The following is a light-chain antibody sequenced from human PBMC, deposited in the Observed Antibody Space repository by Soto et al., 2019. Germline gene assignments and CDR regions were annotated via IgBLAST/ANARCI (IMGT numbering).Light chain of an antibody. V-gene: IGKV3-15*01. Sequence: EIVMTQSPATLSVSPGERATLSCRASPGVSSNLAWYQQKPGQSPRLLIYGASTRSTGIPARFSGSVAGTEFTLTISILQSEDFAGYYCQQYNNWPPEYTSGQVTKLEIK. CDR3: QQYNNWPPEYT. CDR2: GAS. J-gene: IGKJ2*01. CDR1: PGVSSN.